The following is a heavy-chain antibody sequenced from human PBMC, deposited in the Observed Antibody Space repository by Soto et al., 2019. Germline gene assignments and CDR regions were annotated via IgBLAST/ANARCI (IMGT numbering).Heavy chain of an antibody. Sequence: EVQLVESGGGLVKPGGSLRLSCAASGFTFSSYSMNRVRQAPGKGLEWVSSISSSSSYIYCADSVKGRFTISRDNAKNSLYLQMNSLRAEDTAVYYCARGEVVAASSFNWFDPWGQGTLVTVSS. D-gene: IGHD2-15*01. CDR3: ARGEVVAASSFNWFDP. V-gene: IGHV3-21*01. CDR1: GFTFSSYS. CDR2: ISSSSSYI. J-gene: IGHJ5*02.